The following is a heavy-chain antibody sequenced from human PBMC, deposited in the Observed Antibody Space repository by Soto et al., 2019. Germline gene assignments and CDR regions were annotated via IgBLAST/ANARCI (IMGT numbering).Heavy chain of an antibody. Sequence: PGESLKISCKGSGYSFTSYWIGWVRQMPGKGLEWMGIIYPGDSDTRYSPSFQGQVTISADKSISTAYLQWSSLKASDTAMYYCARAPYCSGGSCDSFHDAFDIWGQGTMVTVSS. J-gene: IGHJ3*02. CDR2: IYPGDSDT. D-gene: IGHD2-15*01. CDR3: ARAPYCSGGSCDSFHDAFDI. V-gene: IGHV5-51*01. CDR1: GYSFTSYW.